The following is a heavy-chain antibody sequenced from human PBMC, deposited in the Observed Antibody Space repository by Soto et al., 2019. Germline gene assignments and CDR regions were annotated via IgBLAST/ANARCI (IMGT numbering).Heavy chain of an antibody. J-gene: IGHJ6*02. CDR3: ARDRRSSSWYDKNDYYGMDV. CDR1: GFTFSSYD. Sequence: GGSLRLSCAVSGFTFSSYDMHWVRQATGKVLEWVSAIGTAGDTYDPGSVKGRFTISRENAKNSLYLQMSSLRGGDTAVYYCARDRRSSSWYDKNDYYGMDVWGQGTTVTVSS. V-gene: IGHV3-13*01. CDR2: IGTAGDT. D-gene: IGHD6-13*01.